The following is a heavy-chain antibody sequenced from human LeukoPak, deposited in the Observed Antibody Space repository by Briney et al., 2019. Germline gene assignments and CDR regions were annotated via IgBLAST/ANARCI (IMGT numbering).Heavy chain of an antibody. CDR3: ARLGPVTKDHYCDY. J-gene: IGHJ4*02. CDR2: TNQDESSQ. Sequence: ARCLSLSSAASGFRFTTYWMGWVRQAAGKGLGWVANTNQDESSQYYVDAGRGLFAISRDNAKNSLNLQMNSLRGEDTAVYFCARLGPVTKDHYCDYWGQGTLVTVSS. D-gene: IGHD4-11*01. V-gene: IGHV3-7*01. CDR1: GFRFTTYW.